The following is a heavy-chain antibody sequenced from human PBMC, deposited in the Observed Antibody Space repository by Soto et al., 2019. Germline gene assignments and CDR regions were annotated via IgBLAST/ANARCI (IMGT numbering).Heavy chain of an antibody. J-gene: IGHJ6*02. D-gene: IGHD3-22*01. CDR1: GFSLSNARMG. Sequence: SGPTLVNPTEALTLTCTVSGFSLSNARMGVSWIRQPPGKALEWLAHSFSNDEKSYSTSLKSRLTISKDTSKSQVVLSMTNMDPVDTATYYCARISVGYYYDRSGYYWATYGMDVWGQGTTVTVSS. CDR3: ARISVGYYYDRSGYYWATYGMDV. V-gene: IGHV2-26*01. CDR2: SFSNDEK.